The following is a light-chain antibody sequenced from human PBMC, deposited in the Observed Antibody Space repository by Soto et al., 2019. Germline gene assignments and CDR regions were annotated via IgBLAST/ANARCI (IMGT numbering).Light chain of an antibody. V-gene: IGKV1-5*03. CDR3: QQYNKWPLT. CDR1: QSISTW. CDR2: KAS. J-gene: IGKJ1*01. Sequence: SQMTQSGSTLSASVEDRVTLPCRASQSISTWLAWYQQKPGKAPKLLIYKASTLKSGVPSRFSGSGSGTEFTLTISSLGSEDFAVYYCQQYNKWPLTFGQGTKVDIK.